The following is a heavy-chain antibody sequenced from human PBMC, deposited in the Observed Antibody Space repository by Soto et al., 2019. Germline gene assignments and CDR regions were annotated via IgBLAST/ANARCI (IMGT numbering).Heavy chain of an antibody. Sequence: QVQLVQSGAEVKKPGSSVKVSCKASGGTFRSNGISWVRQAPGQGLEWLGGTIPIVHTASYAQTFRGRVTITADESTTTAYMELSSLRSEDPAVYYCAMITMIHSFDPWGQGTLVTVSS. D-gene: IGHD3-22*01. CDR3: AMITMIHSFDP. CDR2: TIPIVHTA. V-gene: IGHV1-69*01. J-gene: IGHJ5*02. CDR1: GGTFRSNG.